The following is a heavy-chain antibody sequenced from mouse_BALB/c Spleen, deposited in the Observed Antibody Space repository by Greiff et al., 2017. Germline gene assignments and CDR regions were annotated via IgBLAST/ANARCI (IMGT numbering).Heavy chain of an antibody. J-gene: IGHJ3*01. CDR2: IYPGSGNT. CDR3: ATYYRYDGIAY. D-gene: IGHD2-14*01. V-gene: IGHV1-77*01. CDR1: GYTFTDYY. Sequence: QVQLKQSGAELARPGASVKLSCKASGYTFTDYYINWVKQRTGQGLEWIGEIYPGSGNTYYNEKFKGKATLTADKSSSTAYMQLSSLTSEDSAVYFCATYYRYDGIAYWGQGTLVTVSA.